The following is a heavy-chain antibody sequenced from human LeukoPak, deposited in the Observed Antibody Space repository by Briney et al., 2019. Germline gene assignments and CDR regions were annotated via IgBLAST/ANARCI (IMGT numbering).Heavy chain of an antibody. CDR3: AKSNGVPAAYYYYYGMDV. CDR1: GFTFSSYA. D-gene: IGHD2-2*01. Sequence: AGGSLRLSCAASGFTFSSYAMSWVRQAPGKGLEWVSAISGSGGSTYYADSVKGRFTISRDNSKNTLYLQMNSLRAEDTAVYYCAKSNGVPAAYYYYYGMDVWGKGTTVTVSS. CDR2: ISGSGGST. J-gene: IGHJ6*04. V-gene: IGHV3-23*01.